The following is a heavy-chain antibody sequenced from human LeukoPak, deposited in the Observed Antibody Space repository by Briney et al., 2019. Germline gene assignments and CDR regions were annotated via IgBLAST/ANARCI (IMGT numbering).Heavy chain of an antibody. V-gene: IGHV3-53*01. J-gene: IGHJ4*02. Sequence: PGGSLRLSCAASGFIFSQYSMNWVRQAPGKGLEWVSVIYAGGDTYYADSVKGRFTVSRDNSKNTLYLQMNDLRAEDTAVYYCAKTLSGSSEYWGQGTLVTVSS. CDR1: GFIFSQYS. D-gene: IGHD6-6*01. CDR3: AKTLSGSSEY. CDR2: IYAGGDT.